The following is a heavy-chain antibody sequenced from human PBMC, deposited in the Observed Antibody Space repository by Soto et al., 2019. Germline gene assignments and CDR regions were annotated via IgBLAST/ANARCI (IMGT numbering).Heavy chain of an antibody. CDR3: ARDLRGGGSCYGY. CDR1: GFTFSSYW. D-gene: IGHD2-15*01. CDR2: IKQDGSEK. J-gene: IGHJ4*02. V-gene: IGHV3-7*01. Sequence: GGSLRLSCAASGFTFSSYWMSWVRQAPGKGLEWVANIKQDGSEKYYVDSVKGRFTISRDNAKNSLYLQMNSLRAEDTAVYYCARDLRGGGSCYGYWGQGTLVTVSS.